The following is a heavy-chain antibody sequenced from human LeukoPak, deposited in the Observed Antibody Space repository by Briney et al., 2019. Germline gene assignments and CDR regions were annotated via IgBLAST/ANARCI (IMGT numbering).Heavy chain of an antibody. CDR2: IYYSGST. CDR1: GGSISSYY. Sequence: SETLSLTCTVSGGSISSYYWSWIRQPPGKGLEWIGYIYYSGSTNYNPSLKSRVTISVDTSKNQFSLKLSSVTAADTAMYYCARGRGDFWSGYYWSGYYYGMDVWGQGTTVTVSS. CDR3: ARGRGDFWSGYYWSGYYYGMDV. J-gene: IGHJ6*02. V-gene: IGHV4-59*01. D-gene: IGHD3-3*01.